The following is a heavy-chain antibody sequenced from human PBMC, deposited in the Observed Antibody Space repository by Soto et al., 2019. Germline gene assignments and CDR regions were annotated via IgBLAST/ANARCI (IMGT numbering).Heavy chain of an antibody. V-gene: IGHV1-2*02. J-gene: IGHJ5*02. Sequence: GASVKVSCKASGYTFTGYYMHWVRQAPGQGLEWMGWINPNSGGTNYAQKFQGRVTMTRDTSISTAYMELSRLRSDDTAVYYCARGPADQSLSYHWFDPWGQGTLVTVSS. CDR1: GYTFTGYY. CDR2: INPNSGGT. CDR3: ARGPADQSLSYHWFDP. D-gene: IGHD2-2*01.